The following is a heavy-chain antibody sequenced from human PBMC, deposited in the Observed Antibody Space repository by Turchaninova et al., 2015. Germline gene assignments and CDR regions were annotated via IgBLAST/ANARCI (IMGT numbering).Heavy chain of an antibody. D-gene: IGHD3-10*01. Sequence: QVQLQESGPGLVKPSETLSLTCTVSGGSISSYYWRWIRQPPGKGLEWIGCIYYSGSTNYNPSLKSRVTISVDTSKNQFSLKLSSVTAADTAVYYCAREFGTRRRYFDYWGQGTLVTVSS. CDR2: IYYSGST. CDR3: AREFGTRRRYFDY. CDR1: GGSISSYY. J-gene: IGHJ4*02. V-gene: IGHV4-59*01.